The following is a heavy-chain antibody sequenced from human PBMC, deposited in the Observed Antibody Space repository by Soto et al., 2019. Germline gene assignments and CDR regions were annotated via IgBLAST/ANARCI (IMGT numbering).Heavy chain of an antibody. J-gene: IGHJ3*02. CDR3: ARDNYDSSGYYYKAFDI. CDR1: GFTFSSYE. Sequence: PGGSLRLSCAASGFTFSSYEMNWVRQAPGKGLEWVSYISSSGSTIYYADSVKGRFTISRDNAKNSLYLQTNSLRAEDTAVYYCARDNYDSSGYYYKAFDIWGQGTMVTVSS. D-gene: IGHD3-22*01. CDR2: ISSSGSTI. V-gene: IGHV3-48*03.